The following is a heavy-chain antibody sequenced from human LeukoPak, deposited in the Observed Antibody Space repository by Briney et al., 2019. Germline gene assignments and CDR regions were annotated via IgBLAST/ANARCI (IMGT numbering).Heavy chain of an antibody. CDR2: ISSNGGST. CDR1: GFTFSTYG. CDR3: ARVDSGSACAS. J-gene: IGHJ1*01. V-gene: IGHV3-64*01. D-gene: IGHD6-19*01. Sequence: GGSLRLSCAASGFTFSTYGMHWVRQAPGKGLQFVSAISSNGGSTYYANSVKGRFTISRDISKNTLYLQMGSLRPEDMAVYYCARVDSGSACASWGQGILVTVSS.